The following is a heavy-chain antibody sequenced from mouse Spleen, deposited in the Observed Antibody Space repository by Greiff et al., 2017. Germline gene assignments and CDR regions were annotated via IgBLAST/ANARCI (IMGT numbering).Heavy chain of an antibody. CDR2: ISYSGST. CDR3: ARGGDYDTDYYAMDY. V-gene: IGHV3-2*02. J-gene: IGHJ4*01. D-gene: IGHD2-4*01. CDR1: GYSITSDYA. Sequence: EVQGVESGPGLVKPSQSLSLTCTVTGYSITSDYAWNWIRQFPGNKLEWMGYISYSGSTSYNPSLKSRISITRDTSKNQFFLQLNSVTTEDTATYYCARGGDYDTDYYAMDYWGQGTSVTVSS.